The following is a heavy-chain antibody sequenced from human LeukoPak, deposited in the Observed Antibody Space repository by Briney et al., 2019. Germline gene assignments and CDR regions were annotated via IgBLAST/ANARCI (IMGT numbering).Heavy chain of an antibody. CDR3: AREAVATGGVDY. CDR1: GGSISSYY. V-gene: IGHV4-59*01. CDR2: IYYSGST. J-gene: IGHJ4*02. D-gene: IGHD5-12*01. Sequence: PSETLSLTCTVSGGSISSYYWSWIRQPPGKGLEWIGYIYYSGSTNYNPSLKSRVTISVDTSKNQFSLKLSSVTAADTAVYYCAREAVATGGVDYRGQGTLVTVSS.